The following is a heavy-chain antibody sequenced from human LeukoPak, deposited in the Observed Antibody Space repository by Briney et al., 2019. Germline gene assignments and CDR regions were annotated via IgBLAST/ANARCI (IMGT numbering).Heavy chain of an antibody. CDR1: EFTFSNCA. CDR3: ARSGGLQKFDY. CDR2: ISYDGNTI. Sequence: GVSLRLSCAASEFTFSNCALHWLPQAPGKGLQWVAVISYDGNTIHYADSVKGRFIISRDTSKNTLYLQTNSLRAEDTAVYYCARSGGLQKFDYWGQGTLVTVSS. D-gene: IGHD4-11*01. V-gene: IGHV3-30-3*01. J-gene: IGHJ4*02.